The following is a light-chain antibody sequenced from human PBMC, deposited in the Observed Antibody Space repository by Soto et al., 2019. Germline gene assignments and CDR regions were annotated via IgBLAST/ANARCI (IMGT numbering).Light chain of an antibody. V-gene: IGKV1-39*01. CDR2: AAS. CDR1: QSVRTQ. J-gene: IGKJ2*01. CDR3: QQRYSPPRT. Sequence: DIQMTQSPSSLSASIGDRVTITCRASQSVRTQLHWYHQKPGKAPELLIYAASSLQAGIPARFSGSGSGTDFNRSISSLNPEDFGDYYCQQRYSPPRTFGQGTNLEIK.